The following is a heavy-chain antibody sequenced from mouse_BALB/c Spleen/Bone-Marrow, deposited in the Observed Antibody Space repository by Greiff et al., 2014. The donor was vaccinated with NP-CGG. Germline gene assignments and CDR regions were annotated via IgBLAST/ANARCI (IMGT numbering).Heavy chain of an antibody. J-gene: IGHJ4*01. D-gene: IGHD2-14*01. Sequence: DVMLVESGGGLVKPGGSLKLPCAASGFTFSDFYMYWVRQTPEKRLEWVATISYGGSYIYYPDSVKGRFTISRDDAKNNLYLQMSSLKSEDTAMYYCARDRGVQGYAMDYWGQGTSVTVSS. V-gene: IGHV5-4*02. CDR2: ISYGGSYI. CDR1: GFTFSDFY. CDR3: ARDRGVQGYAMDY.